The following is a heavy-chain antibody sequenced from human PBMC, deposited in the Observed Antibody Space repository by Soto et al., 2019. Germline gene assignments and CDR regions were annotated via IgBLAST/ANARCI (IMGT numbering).Heavy chain of an antibody. Sequence: GESLKISCKGSGYSFTSYWIGWVRQMPGKGLEWMGIIYPGDSDTRYSPSFQGQVTISADKSISTAYLQWSSLKASDTAMYYCARNYDILTGYYSAPFDYWGQGTLVTVSS. CDR3: ARNYDILTGYYSAPFDY. CDR1: GYSFTSYW. J-gene: IGHJ4*02. CDR2: IYPGDSDT. D-gene: IGHD3-9*01. V-gene: IGHV5-51*01.